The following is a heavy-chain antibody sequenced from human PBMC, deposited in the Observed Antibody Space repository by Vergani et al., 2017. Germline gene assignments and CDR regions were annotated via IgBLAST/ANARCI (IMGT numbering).Heavy chain of an antibody. J-gene: IGHJ6*02. CDR2: INHSGST. D-gene: IGHD5-18*01. CDR1: GGSISSGGYY. V-gene: IGHV4-30-4*01. CDR3: AREGLRAYSYGSPGNGKYFYYALDV. Sequence: QVQLQESGPGLVKPSQTLSLTCTVSGGSISSGGYYWSWIRQPPGKGLEWIGEINHSGSTNYNPSLQSRLTISVDTSKNQLSLNLYSVTAADTAVYYCAREGLRAYSYGSPGNGKYFYYALDVWGQGP.